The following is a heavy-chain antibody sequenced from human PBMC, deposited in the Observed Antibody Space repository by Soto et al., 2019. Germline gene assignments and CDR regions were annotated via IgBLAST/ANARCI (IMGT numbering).Heavy chain of an antibody. Sequence: HPGGSLRLSCAASGFTFSNYGMHWVRQAPGKGLEWVAIIGYDGSNEYYADSVKGRFTISRDNLKDTLYLQMNSLRAEDTAVYYCVRDWSLTPDYWGQGTLVTVSS. V-gene: IGHV3-33*01. CDR3: VRDWSLTPDY. CDR2: IGYDGSNE. D-gene: IGHD3-9*01. J-gene: IGHJ4*02. CDR1: GFTFSNYG.